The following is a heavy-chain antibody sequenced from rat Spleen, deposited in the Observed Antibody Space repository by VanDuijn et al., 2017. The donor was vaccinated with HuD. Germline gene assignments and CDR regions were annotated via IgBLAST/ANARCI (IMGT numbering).Heavy chain of an antibody. V-gene: IGHV5S13*01. Sequence: EVQLVESGGGLVQPGRSLKLSCAASGFTFRSYGMAWVRQAPAKGLEWVASISTGGSFTFYRDSVKGRFTISRDDARNTLYLQMDSLRSEDTATYYCARHNSGYRDCWGQGVMVTVSS. J-gene: IGHJ2*01. D-gene: IGHD4-3*01. CDR1: GFTFRSYG. CDR3: ARHNSGYRDC. CDR2: ISTGGSFT.